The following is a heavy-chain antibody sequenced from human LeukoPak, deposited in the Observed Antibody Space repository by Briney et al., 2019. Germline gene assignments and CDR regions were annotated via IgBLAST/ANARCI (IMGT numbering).Heavy chain of an antibody. CDR3: AREYYDSSGCKHGFDT. Sequence: SVRVSCKSSGYTFTDYYMHGVRQAPGRGLEWMGGIDPHSGGTNYAQKLQGRVTMTRDTSMSTAYMELSRLRSDDTAIYYCAREYYDSSGCKHGFDTWGQGTKVTVSS. CDR2: IDPHSGGT. CDR1: GYTFTDYY. D-gene: IGHD3-22*01. J-gene: IGHJ3*02. V-gene: IGHV1-2*02.